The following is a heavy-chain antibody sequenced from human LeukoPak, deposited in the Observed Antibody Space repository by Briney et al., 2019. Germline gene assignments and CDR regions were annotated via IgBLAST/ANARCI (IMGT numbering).Heavy chain of an antibody. CDR2: INPSGGST. V-gene: IGHV1-46*01. Sequence: ASVKLSCKASGYTFTSYYMHWVRQAPGPGLEWMGIINPSGGSTSYAQKFQGRVTMTRDTSTSTVYMELSSLRSEDTAVYYCARDSSYGDQPYYFDYRGQGTLVTVSS. J-gene: IGHJ4*02. CDR3: ARDSSYGDQPYYFDY. CDR1: GYTFTSYY. D-gene: IGHD4-17*01.